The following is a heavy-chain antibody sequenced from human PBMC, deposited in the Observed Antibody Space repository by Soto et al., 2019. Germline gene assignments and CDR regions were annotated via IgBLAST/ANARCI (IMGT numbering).Heavy chain of an antibody. CDR1: GFTFSSYA. Sequence: GGSLRLSCAASGFTFSSYAMSWVRQAPGKGLEWVSAISGSGGSTYYADSVKGRFTISRDNSKNTLYLQMNSLRAGDTAVYYCAKIGSSSGVRDDYYGMDVWGQGTTVTVSS. CDR3: AKIGSSSGVRDDYYGMDV. V-gene: IGHV3-23*01. J-gene: IGHJ6*02. D-gene: IGHD6-6*01. CDR2: ISGSGGST.